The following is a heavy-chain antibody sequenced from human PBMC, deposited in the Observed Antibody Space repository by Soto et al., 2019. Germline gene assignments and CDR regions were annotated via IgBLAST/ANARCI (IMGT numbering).Heavy chain of an antibody. Sequence: ASVKVSCKASGYTFTSYYMHWVRQAPGQGLEWMGIINPSGGSTSYAQKFQGRVTKTRDTSTSTVYMELSSLRSEDTAVYYCAREDGGYDNYYYYGMDVWGQGTTVTVSS. CDR2: INPSGGST. D-gene: IGHD5-12*01. CDR1: GYTFTSYY. V-gene: IGHV1-46*01. CDR3: AREDGGYDNYYYYGMDV. J-gene: IGHJ6*02.